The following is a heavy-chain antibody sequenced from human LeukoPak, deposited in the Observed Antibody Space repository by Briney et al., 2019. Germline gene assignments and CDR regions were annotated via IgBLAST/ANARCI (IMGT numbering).Heavy chain of an antibody. CDR1: GGSISSSSYY. V-gene: IGHV4-39*01. Sequence: SETLSLTCTVSGGSISSSSYYWGWIRQPPGKGLEWIGSIYYSGSTYYNPSLKSRVTISVDTSKNQFSLKLSSVTAADTAVYYCARIYYDSSGSYPFFDYWGQGTLVTVSS. D-gene: IGHD3-22*01. CDR2: IYYSGST. CDR3: ARIYYDSSGSYPFFDY. J-gene: IGHJ4*02.